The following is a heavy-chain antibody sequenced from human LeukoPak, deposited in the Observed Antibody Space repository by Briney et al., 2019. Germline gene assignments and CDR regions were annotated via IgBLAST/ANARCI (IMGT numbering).Heavy chain of an antibody. V-gene: IGHV3-11*01. CDR3: AKDSGYDTLGATFDY. J-gene: IGHJ4*02. CDR1: GFTFSDYY. CDR2: ISSSGSTI. D-gene: IGHD3-9*01. Sequence: GGSLRLSCAASGFTFSDYYMSWIRQAPGKGLEWVSYISSSGSTIYYADSVKGRFTISRDNSKNSLYLQMNSLRAEDMALYYCAKDSGYDTLGATFDYWGQGTLVTVSS.